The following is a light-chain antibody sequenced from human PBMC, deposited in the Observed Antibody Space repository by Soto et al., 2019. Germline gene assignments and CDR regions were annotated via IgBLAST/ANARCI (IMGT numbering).Light chain of an antibody. CDR1: QDINHF. CDR2: SAS. Sequence: DIQMTQSPSSLSASIGDRVTITCRASQDINHFLAWYQQKPGKVPQLLVSSASTLQSGVPSRFSGSGSGTDFTLTISGLQPEDVATYYCQKYDNVPLTFGGGTKVELK. J-gene: IGKJ4*01. CDR3: QKYDNVPLT. V-gene: IGKV1-27*01.